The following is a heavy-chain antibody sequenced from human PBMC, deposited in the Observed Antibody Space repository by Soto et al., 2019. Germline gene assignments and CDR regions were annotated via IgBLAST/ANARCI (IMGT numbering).Heavy chain of an antibody. D-gene: IGHD3-22*01. CDR2: IYYSGST. CDR1: GGSISRYY. CDR3: ARATFGLGASYYYDSSDAFDI. J-gene: IGHJ3*02. V-gene: IGHV4-59*01. Sequence: SETLSLTCTVSGGSISRYYWSWIRQPPGKGLEWIGYIYYSGSTNYNPSLKSRVTISVDTSKNQFSLKLSSVTAADTAVYYCARATFGLGASYYYDSSDAFDIWGQGTMVTVSS.